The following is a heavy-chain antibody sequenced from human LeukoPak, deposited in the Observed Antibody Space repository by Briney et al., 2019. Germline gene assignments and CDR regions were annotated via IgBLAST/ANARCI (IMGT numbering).Heavy chain of an antibody. CDR2: ISYDGSRK. D-gene: IGHD4-17*01. Sequence: GGSLRLSCAASGFTFSSYAMHWVRQAPGKGLEWVALISYDGSRKYFADSVKGRFTISRDNSKNTLYLQMDRLRAEDTAVYYCAAGREGAVTRILEYWGQGTLVTVSS. CDR3: AAGREGAVTRILEY. CDR1: GFTFSSYA. V-gene: IGHV3-30*04. J-gene: IGHJ4*02.